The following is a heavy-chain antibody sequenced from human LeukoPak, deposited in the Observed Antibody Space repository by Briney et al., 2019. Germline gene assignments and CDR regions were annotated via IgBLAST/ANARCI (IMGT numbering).Heavy chain of an antibody. CDR3: ARAPGRDGYNYKGYYFDY. V-gene: IGHV4-59*01. J-gene: IGHJ4*02. CDR2: IYYSGST. CDR1: GGSISSYY. Sequence: KSSETLSLTCTVSGGSISSYYWSWIRQPPGKGLEWIGYIYYSGSTNYNPSLKSRVTISVDTSKNQFSLKLSSVTAADTAVYYCARAPGRDGYNYKGYYFDYWGQGTLVTVSS. D-gene: IGHD5-24*01.